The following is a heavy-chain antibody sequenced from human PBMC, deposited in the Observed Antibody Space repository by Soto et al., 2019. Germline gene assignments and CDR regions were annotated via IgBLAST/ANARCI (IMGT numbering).Heavy chain of an antibody. J-gene: IGHJ4*02. V-gene: IGHV3-23*01. D-gene: IGHD3-10*01. CDR3: AKDLYYGSGSYFGGLFDY. CDR1: GFTFSTYA. CDR2: ISVSGGST. Sequence: GGSLRLSCAASGFTFSTYAMSWVRQAPGKGLEWVSSISVSGGSTYYADSVKGRFTISRDNSLNTLYLQMNSLRAEDTAVYYCAKDLYYGSGSYFGGLFDYWGQGTLVTVSS.